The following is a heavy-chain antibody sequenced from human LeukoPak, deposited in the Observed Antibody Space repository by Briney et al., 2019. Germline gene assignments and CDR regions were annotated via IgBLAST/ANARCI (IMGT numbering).Heavy chain of an antibody. CDR1: GFSFSSHW. V-gene: IGHV3-7*01. CDR3: ARAFTFAAGAFES. J-gene: IGHJ4*02. D-gene: IGHD2/OR15-2a*01. Sequence: GGSLRLSCAAPGFSFSSHWMSWVRQAPGKGLEWVANIKEDGSQKYYQDSVIGRFTISRDNAKNSLFLQMNSLRAEDTGVYYCARAFTFAAGAFESWGQGTLLIVSS. CDR2: IKEDGSQK.